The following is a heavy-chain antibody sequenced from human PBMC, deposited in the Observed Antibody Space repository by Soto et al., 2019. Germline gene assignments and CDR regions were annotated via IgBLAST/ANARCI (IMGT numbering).Heavy chain of an antibody. CDR1: GFTFSSYW. V-gene: IGHV3-74*01. D-gene: IGHD4-17*01. CDR2: INSDGSST. J-gene: IGHJ3*02. CDR3: APTVVTIDAFDI. Sequence: GGSLRLSCAASGFTFSSYWMHWVRQAPGKGLVWVSRINSDGSSTSYADSVKGRFTISRDNAKNTLYLQMNSLRAEDTAVYYCAPTVVTIDAFDIWGQGTMVTVSS.